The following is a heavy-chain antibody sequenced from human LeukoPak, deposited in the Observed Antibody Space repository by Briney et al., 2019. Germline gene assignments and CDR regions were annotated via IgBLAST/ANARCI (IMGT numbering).Heavy chain of an antibody. V-gene: IGHV3-23*01. CDR1: GLTFSSYG. J-gene: IGHJ4*02. Sequence: PGGSLRLSCAASGLTFSSYGMTWVRQAPGKGLEWVSSISDSGGSTFYADSVKGRFTISRDNSKNTLHLQMNSLRAEDTALYYCAKDGDSRGYYSTYFDYWGQGILVTVSS. CDR2: ISDSGGST. CDR3: AKDGDSRGYYSTYFDY. D-gene: IGHD3-22*01.